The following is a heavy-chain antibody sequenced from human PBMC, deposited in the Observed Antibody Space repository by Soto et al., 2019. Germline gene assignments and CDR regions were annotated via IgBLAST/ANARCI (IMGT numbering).Heavy chain of an antibody. CDR2: INHSGST. V-gene: IGHV4-34*01. CDR3: ARGEVVVVVAASWFDP. Sequence: QVQLQQWGAGLLKPSETLSLTCAVYGGSFSGYYWSWIRQPPGKGLEWIGEINHSGSTNYNPSLKSRVTISVDKSKNQFSLKLSSVTAADTAVYYCARGEVVVVVAASWFDPWGQGTLVTVSS. D-gene: IGHD2-15*01. CDR1: GGSFSGYY. J-gene: IGHJ5*02.